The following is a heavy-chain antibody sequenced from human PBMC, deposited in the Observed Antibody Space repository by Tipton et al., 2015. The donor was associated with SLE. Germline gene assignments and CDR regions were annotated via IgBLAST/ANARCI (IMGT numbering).Heavy chain of an antibody. V-gene: IGHV4-34*01. D-gene: IGHD3-22*01. CDR2: INHSGST. Sequence: TLSLTCAVYCGSFSGYYWSWIRQPPGKGLEWIGEINHSGSTKYNPSLKSRVTISVDTSKNQFSLKLSSVTAADTAVYYCARVGDYYDSSGYHWDAFDIWGQGTMVTVSS. J-gene: IGHJ3*02. CDR3: ARVGDYYDSSGYHWDAFDI. CDR1: CGSFSGYY.